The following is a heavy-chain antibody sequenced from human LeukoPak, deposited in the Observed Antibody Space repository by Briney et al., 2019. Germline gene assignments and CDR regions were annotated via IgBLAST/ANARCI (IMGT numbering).Heavy chain of an antibody. V-gene: IGHV3-21*01. J-gene: IGHJ4*02. Sequence: PGGSLRLSCAASGFTFNSYSMNWVRQAPGKGLEWVSSINSGNSNIYYADSVKGRFTISRDNAKNTLYLQMNSLRAEDTAVYYCARRGAGTGATDYWGQGTLVTVSS. CDR2: INSGNSNI. CDR1: GFTFNSYS. D-gene: IGHD1-1*01. CDR3: ARRGAGTGATDY.